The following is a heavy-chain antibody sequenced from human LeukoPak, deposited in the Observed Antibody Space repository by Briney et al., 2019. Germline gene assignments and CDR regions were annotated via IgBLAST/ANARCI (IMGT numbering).Heavy chain of an antibody. CDR2: IYYSGST. V-gene: IGHV4-39*07. CDR3: ARENSGPDAFDI. CDR1: GGSISSSGYY. J-gene: IGHJ3*02. Sequence: PSETLSLTCTVSGGSISSSGYYWGWIRQPPGKGLEWIGSIYYSGSTYYNPSLKSRVTISVDTSKNQFSLKVSSVTAADTAVYYCARENSGPDAFDIWGQGTMVTVSS. D-gene: IGHD3-10*01.